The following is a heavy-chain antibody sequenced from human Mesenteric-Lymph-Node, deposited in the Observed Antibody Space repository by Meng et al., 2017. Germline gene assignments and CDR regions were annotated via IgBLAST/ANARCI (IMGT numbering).Heavy chain of an antibody. CDR2: IFSNDEK. CDR1: GFSLSNARMG. J-gene: IGHJ3*02. D-gene: IGHD3-9*01. Sequence: SGPTLVKPTETLTLTCTVSGFSLSNARMGVSWIRQPPGKALEWLAHIFSNDEKSYSPSLRTRLAISKDSSKSQVVLTMTNMDPVDTATYYCARATYFDWLLEAFDIWGQGTMVTVSS. CDR3: ARATYFDWLLEAFDI. V-gene: IGHV2-26*01.